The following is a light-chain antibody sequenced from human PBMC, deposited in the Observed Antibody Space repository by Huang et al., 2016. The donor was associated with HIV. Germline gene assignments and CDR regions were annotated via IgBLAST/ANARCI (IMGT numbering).Light chain of an antibody. CDR3: QQCNNWPPRIT. V-gene: IGKV3-15*01. Sequence: EIVMTQSPATLSVSPGERATLSCRASQSVSSNLAWYQPKPGQAPRLLIYGAYTRATGIPARFSGSGSETEFTLTISSLQSEDFAVYYCQQCNNWPPRITFGQGTRLEIK. CDR2: GAY. J-gene: IGKJ5*01. CDR1: QSVSSN.